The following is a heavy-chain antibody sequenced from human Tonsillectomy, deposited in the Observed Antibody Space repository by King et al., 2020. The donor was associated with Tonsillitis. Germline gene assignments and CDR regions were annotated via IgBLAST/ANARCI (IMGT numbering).Heavy chain of an antibody. J-gene: IGHJ4*02. D-gene: IGHD3-10*01. CDR3: AKDYKGDYINF. CDR1: GFPFSYYG. CDR2: IQGDSSDI. Sequence: VQLVESGGGVVQPGGSLRLSCVASGFPFSYYGMHWVRQAPGKELDWVAFIQGDSSDIFYGDSVKGRFTISRDNSKNTVYLQMNSLKVDDTALYFCAKDYKGDYINFWGQGILVTVSS. V-gene: IGHV3-30*02.